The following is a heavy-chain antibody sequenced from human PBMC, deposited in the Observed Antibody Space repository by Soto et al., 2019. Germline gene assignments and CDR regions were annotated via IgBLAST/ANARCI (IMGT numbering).Heavy chain of an antibody. J-gene: IGHJ5*02. Sequence: EVHLLESGGGLIHPGGSLRLSCEAAGFIFSSSAMSWVRQAPGKGLEWVSSISPSGDTTYYAHSVKGRFVISRDNSKKTVHLQLHSLKFEDTAIYYCTKVVDQWGQGTLVTVSS. CDR1: GFIFSSSA. V-gene: IGHV3-23*01. CDR2: ISPSGDTT. CDR3: TKVVDQ.